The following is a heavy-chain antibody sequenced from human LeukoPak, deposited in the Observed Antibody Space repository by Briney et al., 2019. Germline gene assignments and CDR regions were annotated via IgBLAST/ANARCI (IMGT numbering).Heavy chain of an antibody. Sequence: SETLSLTCTVSGGSISSSTYYWGWIRQPPEKGLEWIGNIYYSGNTYYNPSLKSRVAISVDTSKNQFSLKLSSVTAADTAVYYCARGRSRSFYGSGSYYKYWGQGTLVTVFS. CDR3: ARGRSRSFYGSGSYYKY. CDR2: IYYSGNT. J-gene: IGHJ4*02. CDR1: GGSISSSTYY. V-gene: IGHV4-39*07. D-gene: IGHD3-10*01.